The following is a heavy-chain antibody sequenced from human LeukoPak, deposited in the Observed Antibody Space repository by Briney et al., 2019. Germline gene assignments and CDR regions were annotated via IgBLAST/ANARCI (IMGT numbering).Heavy chain of an antibody. D-gene: IGHD6-13*01. V-gene: IGHV3-23*01. CDR3: AKEGSSSWYYYYYGMDV. J-gene: IGHJ6*02. CDR1: GFTFSSYG. CDR2: ISASGGIT. Sequence: GGSLRLSCAASGFTFSSYGMNWVRQAPGKGLEWVSGISASGGITYYADSVKGRFTISRDNSKSTLYLQMNSLRAEDTAVYYCAKEGSSSWYYYYYGMDVWGQGTTVTVSS.